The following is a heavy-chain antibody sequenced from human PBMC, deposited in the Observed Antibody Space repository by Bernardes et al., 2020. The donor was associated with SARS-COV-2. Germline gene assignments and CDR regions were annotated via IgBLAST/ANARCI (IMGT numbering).Heavy chain of an antibody. CDR2: IYPGDSNT. J-gene: IGHJ4*02. V-gene: IGHV5-51*01. Sequence: GESLKISCKGSAYRFTSYWIGWVRQMPGKCLEWTGFIYPGDSNTIYSPSFQGQVTISVDKSISTAYLQWSSLKASDTAMYYCVRTIGSTWPTTIDYWGQGTMVTIPS. D-gene: IGHD6-13*01. CDR1: AYRFTSYW. CDR3: VRTIGSTWPTTIDY.